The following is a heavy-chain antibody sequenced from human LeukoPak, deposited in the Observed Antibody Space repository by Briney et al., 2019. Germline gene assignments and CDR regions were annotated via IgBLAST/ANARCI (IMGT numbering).Heavy chain of an antibody. D-gene: IGHD5-18*01. V-gene: IGHV4-30-4*01. CDR3: AAGLDSFGVGYFDY. CDR2: IYYSGST. Sequence: PSETLSLTCTVSGGSISSGDYYWSWIRQPPGKGLEWIGYIYYSGSTYYNPSLKSRVTISVDTSKNQFSLKLSSVTAADTAVYYCAAGLDSFGVGYFDYWGQGTLVTVSS. CDR1: GGSISSGDYY. J-gene: IGHJ4*02.